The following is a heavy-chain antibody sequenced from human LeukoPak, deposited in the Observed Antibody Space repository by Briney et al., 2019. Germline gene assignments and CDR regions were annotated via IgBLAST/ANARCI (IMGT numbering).Heavy chain of an antibody. CDR3: ARRRGEDGMDV. Sequence: ASVKVACKASGYSFTNYYMHWVRQAPGPALEWMGIINPSVGSTSYTQKFQRRVTMTRDTSTSTVYLELSRLTSEDTAVYYCARRRGEDGMDVWGKGTTVTVSS. CDR1: GYSFTNYY. CDR2: INPSVGST. J-gene: IGHJ6*04. V-gene: IGHV1-46*01. D-gene: IGHD3-16*01.